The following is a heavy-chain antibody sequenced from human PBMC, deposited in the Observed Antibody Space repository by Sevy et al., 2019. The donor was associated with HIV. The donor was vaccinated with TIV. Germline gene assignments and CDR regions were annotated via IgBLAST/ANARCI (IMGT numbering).Heavy chain of an antibody. CDR2: ISTTSTYI. J-gene: IGHJ6*02. D-gene: IGHD1-26*01. V-gene: IGHV3-21*01. CDR1: GFTFSDNS. Sequence: GGSLRLSCAASGFTFSDNSMNWVRQAPGKGLEWVSSISTTSTYIYYADSVKGRFTISRDNAKNSLYLQMNSLRADDTAVYYCAGFRRGDVEWEVADVYYYGMDVWGQGTTVTVSS. CDR3: AGFRRGDVEWEVADVYYYGMDV.